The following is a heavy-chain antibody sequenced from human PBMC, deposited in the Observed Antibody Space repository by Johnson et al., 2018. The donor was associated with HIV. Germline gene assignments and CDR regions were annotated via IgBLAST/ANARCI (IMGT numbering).Heavy chain of an antibody. J-gene: IGHJ3*02. V-gene: IGHV3-33*01. CDR3: ATSTASDAVDI. Sequence: QVQLVESGGGVVQPGRSLRLSCAASGFTFSSYGMHWVRQAPGKGLEWVAVIWYDGSNKNYADSVKGRFTISRDNSKNTLYLQMNSLRAEDTAVYYCATSTASDAVDIWGQGTMVTVSS. CDR1: GFTFSSYG. CDR2: IWYDGSNK. D-gene: IGHD1-14*01.